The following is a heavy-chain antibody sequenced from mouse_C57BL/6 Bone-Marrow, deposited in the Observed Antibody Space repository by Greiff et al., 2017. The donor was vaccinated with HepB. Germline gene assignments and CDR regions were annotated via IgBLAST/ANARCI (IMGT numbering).Heavy chain of an antibody. CDR2: IYPGDGDT. D-gene: IGHD2-2*01. J-gene: IGHJ2*01. Sequence: VQLQQSGPELVKPGASVKISCKASGYAFSSSWMNWVKQRPGKGLEWIGRIYPGDGDTNYNGKFKGKATLTADKSSSTAYMQLSSLTSEDSAVYFCAREGYNYFDYWGQGTTLTVSS. V-gene: IGHV1-82*01. CDR1: GYAFSSSW. CDR3: AREGYNYFDY.